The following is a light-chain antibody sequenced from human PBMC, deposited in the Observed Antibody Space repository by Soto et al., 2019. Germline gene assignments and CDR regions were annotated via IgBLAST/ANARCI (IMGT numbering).Light chain of an antibody. V-gene: IGLV1-51*01. CDR2: DNN. J-gene: IGLJ3*02. CDR1: SSNIGNNY. CDR3: GTWDSSRL. Sequence: QSVLTQPPSVSAAPGQKVTISCSGSSSNIGNNYVSWYQQLPGTAPKLLIYDNNKRPSGIPDRFSGSKSGTSATLGITGLQTGDEADCYCGTWDSSRLFGGGTKLTVL.